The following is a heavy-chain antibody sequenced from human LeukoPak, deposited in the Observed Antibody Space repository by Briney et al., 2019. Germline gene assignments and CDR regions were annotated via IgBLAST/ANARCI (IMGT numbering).Heavy chain of an antibody. CDR3: ARSPSITIFGVVIINAFDI. D-gene: IGHD3-3*01. CDR1: GFTFSSYA. Sequence: GGSLRLSCAASGFTFSSYAMTWVRQAPGKGLEWVSSISINSGGTSYADSVKGRFTISRDNAKNSLYLQMNSLRAEDTAVYYCARSPSITIFGVVIINAFDIWGQGTMVTVSS. V-gene: IGHV3-21*01. CDR2: ISINSGGT. J-gene: IGHJ3*02.